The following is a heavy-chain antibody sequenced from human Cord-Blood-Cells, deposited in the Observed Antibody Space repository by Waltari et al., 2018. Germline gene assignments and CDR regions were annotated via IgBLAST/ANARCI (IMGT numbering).Heavy chain of an antibody. CDR2: IYYSGST. V-gene: IGHV4-59*01. CDR1: GGSISSYY. Sequence: QVQLQESGPGLVKPSETLSLTCTVPGGSISSYYWSWIRQPPGKGLEWIGYIYYSGSTNDNPALKSRVTISVDTSKNQFSLKLSSVTAADTAVYYCASPSGSGSYYNAFDIWGQGTMVTVSS. D-gene: IGHD3-10*01. J-gene: IGHJ3*02. CDR3: ASPSGSGSYYNAFDI.